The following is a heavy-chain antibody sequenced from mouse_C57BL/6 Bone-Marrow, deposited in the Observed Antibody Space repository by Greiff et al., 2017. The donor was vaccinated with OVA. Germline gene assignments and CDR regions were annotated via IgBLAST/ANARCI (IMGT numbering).Heavy chain of an antibody. D-gene: IGHD2-5*01. CDR2: IYPGDGDT. CDR3: ARPYSNYPFAY. V-gene: IGHV1-82*01. J-gene: IGHJ3*01. CDR1: GYAFSRSW. Sequence: QVQLKESGPELVKPGASVKISCKASGYAFSRSWMNWVKQRPGKGLEWIGRIYPGDGDTNYNGKFKGKATLTADKSSSTAYMQLSSLTSEDSAVYFCARPYSNYPFAYWGQGTLVTVSA.